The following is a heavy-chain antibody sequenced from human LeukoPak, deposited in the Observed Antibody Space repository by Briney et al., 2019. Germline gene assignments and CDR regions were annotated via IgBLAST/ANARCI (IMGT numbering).Heavy chain of an antibody. J-gene: IGHJ4*02. CDR2: INPNSGGT. V-gene: IGHV1-2*02. CDR1: GYTFTGYY. CDR3: AGYLNKKGGSGSSYFDY. D-gene: IGHD1-26*01. Sequence: GASVKVSCKASGYTFTGYYMHWVRQAPGQGLEWMGWINPNSGGTNYAQKFQGRVTMTRDTSISTAYMELSRLRSDDTAVYYCAGYLNKKGGSGSSYFDYWGQGTLVTVSS.